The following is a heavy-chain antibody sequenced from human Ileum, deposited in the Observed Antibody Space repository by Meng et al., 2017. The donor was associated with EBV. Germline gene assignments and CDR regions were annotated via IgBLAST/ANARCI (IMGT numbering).Heavy chain of an antibody. D-gene: IGHD3-22*01. J-gene: IGHJ4*02. CDR3: AHTKHSSGYYYHDY. CDR1: GFSLSNSVVR. V-gene: IGHV2-5*01. CDR2: IYWNDDK. Sequence: QASFNGCVPTSGEPTQNPSVPGTFSGFSLSNSVVRLGLIRQPPGKALGWLAVIYWNDDKGYSPSLKSRLTITKDSSKNQVVLTMTNMDPVDTATYYCAHTKHSSGYYYHDYWGQGTLVTVSS.